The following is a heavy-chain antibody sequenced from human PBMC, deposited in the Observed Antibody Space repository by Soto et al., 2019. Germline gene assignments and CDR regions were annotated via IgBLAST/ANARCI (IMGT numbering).Heavy chain of an antibody. CDR3: ASGIQLWLRRINNGYSG. Sequence: QVQLVQSGAEVKKPESSVKVSCKAPGGTFSTYAISWVRQAPGQGLEWMGGIIPMFGTANYAQRFQDRVTITVDESTNTVYMELSSLRSEDTAVYFCASGIQLWLRRINNGYSGWGQGTLVTVSS. D-gene: IGHD5-18*01. V-gene: IGHV1-69*12. CDR2: IIPMFGTA. J-gene: IGHJ4*02. CDR1: GGTFSTYA.